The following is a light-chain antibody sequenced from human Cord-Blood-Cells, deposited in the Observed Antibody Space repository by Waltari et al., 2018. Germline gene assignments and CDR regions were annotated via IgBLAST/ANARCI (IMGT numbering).Light chain of an antibody. CDR1: SSDVGGYNI. V-gene: IGLV2-14*03. CDR3: SSYTSSSTRV. Sequence: QSALTQPASVSGSPGQSITISCTGTSSDVGGYNIVSWYQQHPGKAPKLMIYDVSNRPSGVSNRFSGSKSGNTASLTISGLQAEDEADYYCSSYTSSSTRVFGGGTKLTVL. CDR2: DVS. J-gene: IGLJ3*02.